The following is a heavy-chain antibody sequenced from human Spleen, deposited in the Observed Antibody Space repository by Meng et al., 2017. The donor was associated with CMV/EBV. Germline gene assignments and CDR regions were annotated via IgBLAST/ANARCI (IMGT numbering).Heavy chain of an antibody. CDR3: TRGFLPLYSSHYYFNY. V-gene: IGHV3-30*04. D-gene: IGHD6-13*01. CDR2: ISYDGSNK. CDR1: GFTFSSYA. J-gene: IGHJ4*02. Sequence: GGSLRLSCAASGFTFSSYAMHWVRQAPGKGLEWVAVISYDGSNKYYADSVKGRFTISRDNSKNTLYLQMNSLRAEDTAVYYCTRGFLPLYSSHYYFNYWGQGALVTVSS.